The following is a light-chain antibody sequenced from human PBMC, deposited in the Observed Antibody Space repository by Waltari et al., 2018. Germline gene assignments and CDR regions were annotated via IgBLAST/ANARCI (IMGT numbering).Light chain of an antibody. CDR3: QQYNGYSGT. CDR2: AAS. V-gene: IGKV1-16*01. J-gene: IGKJ1*01. Sequence: DIQMTQSPSSVSASVGDTVTITCRASQDINNWLAWFQQKPGKTPKLLISAASSLRSGVPSRFSGSGFGTDFTLTISNLQPEDFATYYCQQYNGYSGTFGQGTKVEIK. CDR1: QDINNW.